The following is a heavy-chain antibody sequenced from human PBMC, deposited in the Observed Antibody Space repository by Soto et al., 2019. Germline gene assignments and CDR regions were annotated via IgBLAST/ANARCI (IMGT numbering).Heavy chain of an antibody. V-gene: IGHV4-34*01. CDR2: INHSGST. Sequence: SETLSLTCAVYGGSFSGYYWSWIRQPPGKGLEWIGEINHSGSTNYNPSLKSRVTISVDTSKNQFSLKLSSVTAADTAVYYCAIERVVKSQYESWSGSYTAYYFDYWGQGTPIT. CDR1: GGSFSGYY. J-gene: IGHJ4*02. D-gene: IGHD3-3*01. CDR3: AIERVVKSQYESWSGSYTAYYFDY.